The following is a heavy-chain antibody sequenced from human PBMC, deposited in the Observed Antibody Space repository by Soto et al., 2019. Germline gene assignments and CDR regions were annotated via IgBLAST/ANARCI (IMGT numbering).Heavy chain of an antibody. CDR1: GFTFSSHW. J-gene: IGHJ4*02. V-gene: IGHV3-7*01. CDR3: ARVYYDYIWGSYPLVY. CDR2: IKQDGSEK. Sequence: GGSLRLSCAASGFTFSSHWMSWVRQAPGRGLEWLASIKQDGSEKHYVDSVKGRFTISRDNAKNSLYLQMNSLRVEDTAVYYCARVYYDYIWGSYPLVYWGQGTLVTVSS. D-gene: IGHD3-16*02.